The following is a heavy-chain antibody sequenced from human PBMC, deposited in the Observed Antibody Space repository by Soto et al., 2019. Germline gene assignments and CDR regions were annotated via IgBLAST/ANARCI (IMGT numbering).Heavy chain of an antibody. D-gene: IGHD6-13*01. CDR1: GFTFSTYT. CDR3: ARVINQQLVRTGDY. V-gene: IGHV3-21*01. J-gene: IGHJ4*02. Sequence: EVQLVESGGGLVKPGGSLRLSCAASGFTFSTYTMKWVRQAPGKGLEWVSSTSSGSSYIYYADSVRGRFTISRDNAKNSLFLQVNSLRAEDTAVYYCARVINQQLVRTGDYWGQGTLVTVSS. CDR2: TSSGSSYI.